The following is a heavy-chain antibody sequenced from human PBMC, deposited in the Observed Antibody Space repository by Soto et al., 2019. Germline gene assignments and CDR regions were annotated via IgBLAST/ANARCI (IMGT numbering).Heavy chain of an antibody. V-gene: IGHV4-39*01. J-gene: IGHJ5*02. CDR1: GGSMRSSSYY. D-gene: IGHD2-2*01. CDR3: ARQERYHNWFDP. CDR2: IFYSENA. Sequence: SETLSLTCTVSGGSMRSSSYYWGWIRQPPGKGLEWIGSIFYSENAYYSPSLRGRITMSIDTSSNQFSLKLISVTAADTAVYYCARQERYHNWFDPWGQGIQVTVSS.